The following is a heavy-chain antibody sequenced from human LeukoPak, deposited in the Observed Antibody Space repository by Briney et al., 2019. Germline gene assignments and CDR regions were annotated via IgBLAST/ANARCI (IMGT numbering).Heavy chain of an antibody. CDR2: INHSGST. Sequence: PSETLSLTCAVYGGSFSGYDWSWIRQPPGKGLEWIGEINHSGSTNYNPSLKSRLIMSVDLPENHISLKLTSVTAADTAVYYCAREGGFYRPLDYSGQGTLVTVSS. CDR1: GGSFSGYD. D-gene: IGHD3-3*01. J-gene: IGHJ4*02. V-gene: IGHV4-34*10. CDR3: AREGGFYRPLDY.